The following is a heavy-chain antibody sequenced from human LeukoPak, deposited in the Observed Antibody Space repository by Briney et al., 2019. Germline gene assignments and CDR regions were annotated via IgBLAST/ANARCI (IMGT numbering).Heavy chain of an antibody. Sequence: SETLSLTCTVSGGSISSYYWSWIRQPPGKGLEWIGYIYYSGSTNYNPSLKSRVTISVDTSKNQFSLKLSSVTAADTAAYYCARSPDILTGYYHTFDYWGQGTLVTVSS. CDR2: IYYSGST. V-gene: IGHV4-59*01. CDR1: GGSISSYY. CDR3: ARSPDILTGYYHTFDY. D-gene: IGHD3-9*01. J-gene: IGHJ4*02.